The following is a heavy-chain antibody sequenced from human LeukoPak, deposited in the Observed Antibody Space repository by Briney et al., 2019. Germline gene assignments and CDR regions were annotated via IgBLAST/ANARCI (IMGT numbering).Heavy chain of an antibody. CDR3: ARVSGDYVYYYYMDV. V-gene: IGHV4-59*01. J-gene: IGHJ6*03. CDR2: ISYSGNT. D-gene: IGHD4-17*01. CDR1: GGSISSYY. Sequence: SETLSLTCTVSGGSISSYYWSWIRQPPGKGLEWIGYISYSGNTNYNPSLKSRVTISVDTSKNQFSLKLSSVTAADTAVYYCARVSGDYVYYYYMDVWGKGTTVTVSS.